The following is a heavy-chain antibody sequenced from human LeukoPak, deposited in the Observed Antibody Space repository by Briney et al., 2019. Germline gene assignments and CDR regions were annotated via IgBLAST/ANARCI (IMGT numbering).Heavy chain of an antibody. V-gene: IGHV4-61*02. CDR2: IYTSGRT. J-gene: IGHJ5*02. Sequence: PSETLSLTCTVSGGSISSGSYYWSWIRQPAGKGLEWIGRIYTSGRTNYNPSLKSRVTISVDTSKNQFSLKLSSVTAADTAVYYCARGGYDILTDPWGQGTLVTVSS. CDR1: GGSISSGSYY. CDR3: ARGGYDILTDP. D-gene: IGHD3-9*01.